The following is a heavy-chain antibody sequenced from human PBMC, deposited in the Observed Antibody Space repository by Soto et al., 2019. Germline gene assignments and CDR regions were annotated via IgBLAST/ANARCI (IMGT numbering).Heavy chain of an antibody. J-gene: IGHJ5*02. CDR3: ARGVATIGP. CDR2: IYYSGST. Sequence: SETLSLTCSVSGDSISSYYWSWIRQPPGKGLEWIGYIYYSGSTNYNPSFKSRVTISVDTPKNQFSLKLTFVSAADTAVYYCARGVATIGPWGQGTLVTVSS. CDR1: GDSISSYY. D-gene: IGHD5-12*01. V-gene: IGHV4-59*01.